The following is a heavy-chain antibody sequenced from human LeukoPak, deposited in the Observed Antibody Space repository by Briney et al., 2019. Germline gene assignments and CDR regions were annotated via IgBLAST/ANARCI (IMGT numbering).Heavy chain of an antibody. Sequence: GGSMRLACAASGFTFSSYSMNWVRQAPGKLLEWVSSISSSSSYIYYADSVKGRFTISRDNAKNSLYLQMNSLRAEDTAVYYCASTSGQYSYDSSGTYNWGQGTLVTVSS. CDR3: ASTSGQYSYDSSGTYN. V-gene: IGHV3-21*01. D-gene: IGHD3-22*01. CDR1: GFTFSSYS. J-gene: IGHJ4*02. CDR2: ISSSSSYI.